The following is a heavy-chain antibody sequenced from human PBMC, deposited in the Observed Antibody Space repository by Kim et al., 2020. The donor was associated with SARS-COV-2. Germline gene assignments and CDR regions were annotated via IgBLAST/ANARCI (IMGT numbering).Heavy chain of an antibody. CDR3: AREGLVRATTGCNY. D-gene: IGHD1-26*01. J-gene: IGHJ4*02. Sequence: GGSLRLSCAASGFTFSSYGMHWVRQAPGKGLEWVAVIWYDGSNKYYADSVKGRFTISRDNSKNTLYLQMNSLRAEDTAVYYCAREGLVRATTGCNYWGQGTLVTVSS. CDR2: IWYDGSNK. V-gene: IGHV3-33*01. CDR1: GFTFSSYG.